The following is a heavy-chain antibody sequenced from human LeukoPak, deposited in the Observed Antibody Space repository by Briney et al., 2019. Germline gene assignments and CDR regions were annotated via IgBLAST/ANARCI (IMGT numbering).Heavy chain of an antibody. CDR2: ISSSGSTI. D-gene: IGHD3-10*01. CDR1: GFTFSSYE. J-gene: IGHJ3*02. CDR3: ARDHGENAFDI. Sequence: GGSLRLSCAASGFTFSSYEMNWVRQAPGKGLEWVSYISSSGSTIYYADSVKGRFTISRDNAKNSLYLQMNSLRAEDTAVYYCARDHGENAFDIWGQGTMVTVSS. V-gene: IGHV3-48*03.